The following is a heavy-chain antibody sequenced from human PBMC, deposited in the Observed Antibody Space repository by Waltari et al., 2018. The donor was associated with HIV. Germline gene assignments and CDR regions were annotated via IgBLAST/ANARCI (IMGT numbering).Heavy chain of an antibody. V-gene: IGHV3-53*01. Sequence: EVQVVESGGSLIQPGGSLRLSCAASGFTVSGWYLTGVRQAPGKGLEWISLIYGGGSPSYADSVKGRFTLSRDTSTNTIYLQMDNLRAEDTAMYHCATTSTVGRNWHFDVWGRGSLVTVSS. CDR1: GFTVSGWY. D-gene: IGHD4-17*01. J-gene: IGHJ2*01. CDR2: IYGGGSP. CDR3: ATTSTVGRNWHFDV.